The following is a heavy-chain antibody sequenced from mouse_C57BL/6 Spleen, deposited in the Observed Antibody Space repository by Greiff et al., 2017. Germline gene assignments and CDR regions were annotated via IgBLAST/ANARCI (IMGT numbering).Heavy chain of an antibody. CDR1: GYTFTEYT. CDR3: ARHEEGYDGYYFDV. Sequence: QVQLQQSGAELVKPGASVKLSCKASGYTFTEYTINWVKQRSGKGLEWIGWFYPGSGSIKYNEKFKDKATLTADKYSSTVYMELSRFTSEDSAVYFCARHEEGYDGYYFDVWGTGTTVTVSS. D-gene: IGHD2-3*01. CDR2: FYPGSGSI. V-gene: IGHV1-62-2*01. J-gene: IGHJ1*03.